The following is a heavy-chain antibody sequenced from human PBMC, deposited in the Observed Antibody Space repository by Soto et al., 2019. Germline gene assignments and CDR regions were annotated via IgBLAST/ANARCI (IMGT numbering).Heavy chain of an antibody. Sequence: PSETLSLTCAVYGGSFSGYYWSWIRQPPGKGLEWIGEINHSGSTNYNPSLKSRVTISVDTSKNQFSLKLSSVTAADTAVYYCARRGHIVGVPAANANWFDPWGQGTLVTVSS. V-gene: IGHV4-34*01. CDR2: INHSGST. J-gene: IGHJ5*02. CDR1: GGSFSGYY. D-gene: IGHD2-2*01. CDR3: ARRGHIVGVPAANANWFDP.